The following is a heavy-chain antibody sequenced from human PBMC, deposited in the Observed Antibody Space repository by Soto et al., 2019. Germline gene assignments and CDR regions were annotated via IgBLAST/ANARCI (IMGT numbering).Heavy chain of an antibody. J-gene: IGHJ3*01. CDR3: ARCSGGTCYSHAFDV. D-gene: IGHD2-15*01. Sequence: GGSLRLSCAASGFTFSSYSMNWVRQAPGKGLEWVSYISSGSTTIYYADSVKGRFTISRDNAKNSLYLQMDSLRAEDTAVYYCARCSGGTCYSHAFDVWGQGTVVTVSS. CDR2: ISSGSTTI. V-gene: IGHV3-48*01. CDR1: GFTFSSYS.